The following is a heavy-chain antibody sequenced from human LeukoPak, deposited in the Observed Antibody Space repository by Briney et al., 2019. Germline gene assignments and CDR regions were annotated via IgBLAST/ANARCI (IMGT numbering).Heavy chain of an antibody. CDR3: AGEYDSSGYYYDY. CDR1: GGSISSYY. Sequence: SETLSLTCTVSGGSISSYYWSWIRQPPGKGLEWIGYIYWSGGTNYNPSLRSRVTISVDTSKNQFSLKLTSMTAADTAVYYCAGEYDSSGYYYDYWGQGNLVTVSS. CDR2: IYWSGGT. J-gene: IGHJ4*02. D-gene: IGHD3-22*01. V-gene: IGHV4-59*01.